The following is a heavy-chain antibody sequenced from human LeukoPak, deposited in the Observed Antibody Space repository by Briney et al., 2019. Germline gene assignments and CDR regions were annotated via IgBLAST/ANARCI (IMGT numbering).Heavy chain of an antibody. CDR1: GFTFSSYA. D-gene: IGHD6-13*01. CDR3: AKGVGVAAAGTPNWFDP. Sequence: LPGGSLRLSCAASGFTFSSYAMSWVRQAPGKGLERVSAISGSGGSTYYADSVKGRFTISRDNSKNTLYLQMNSLRAEDTAVYYCAKGVGVAAAGTPNWFDPWGQGTLVTVSS. CDR2: ISGSGGST. V-gene: IGHV3-23*01. J-gene: IGHJ5*02.